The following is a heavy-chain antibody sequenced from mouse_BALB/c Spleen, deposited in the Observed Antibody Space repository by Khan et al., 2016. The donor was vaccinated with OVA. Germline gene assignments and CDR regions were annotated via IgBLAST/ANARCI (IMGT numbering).Heavy chain of an antibody. V-gene: IGHV3-1*02. D-gene: IGHD1-2*01. CDR2: ISYSGST. CDR1: GYSITSGYG. Sequence: EVKLLESGPGLVKPSQSLSLTCTVTGYSITSGYGWYWLRQFPGNKLEWMGYISYSGSTNYNPSLKSRISITRDTSKNQFFLQLNSVTTEDTATYYCAKTARIKYWGQGTTLTVSS. CDR3: AKTARIKY. J-gene: IGHJ2*01.